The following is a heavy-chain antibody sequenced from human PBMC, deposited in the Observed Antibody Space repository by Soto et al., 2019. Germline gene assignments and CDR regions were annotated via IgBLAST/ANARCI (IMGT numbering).Heavy chain of an antibody. CDR3: AKDRFYSSGCPAY. D-gene: IGHD6-19*01. Sequence: PGGSVRLSCAASGFTFRNYAMSWVRQAAGKGLEWVSRISGNGGDINYADSVKGRFTISRDNSKNTLYLQRNSLRADDTAVYYCAKDRFYSSGCPAYWGQGTLVTVSS. J-gene: IGHJ4*02. V-gene: IGHV3-23*01. CDR2: ISGNGGDI. CDR1: GFTFRNYA.